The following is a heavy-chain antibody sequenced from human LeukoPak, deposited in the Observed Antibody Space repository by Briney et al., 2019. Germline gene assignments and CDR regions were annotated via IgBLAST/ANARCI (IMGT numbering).Heavy chain of an antibody. CDR2: IYHSGST. V-gene: IGHV4-38-2*01. J-gene: IGHJ4*02. CDR3: ARTLKDDYGDPMNY. CDR1: GYSISSGYY. D-gene: IGHD4-17*01. Sequence: SETLSLTCAVSGYSISSGYYWGWIRQPPGKGLEWIGSIYHSGSTYYNPSLKSRVTISVDTSKNQFSLKLSSVTAADTAVYYCARTLKDDYGDPMNYWGQGTLVTVSS.